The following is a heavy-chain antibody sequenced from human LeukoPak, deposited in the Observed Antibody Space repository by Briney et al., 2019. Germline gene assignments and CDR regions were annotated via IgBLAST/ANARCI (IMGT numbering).Heavy chain of an antibody. V-gene: IGHV4-34*01. CDR2: INHSGST. Sequence: SETLSLTCAVYGGSFSGYYWSWIRQPPGKGLEWIGEINHSGSTNHNPSLKSRVTISVDTSKNQFSLKPSSVTAADTAVYYCARGRRYCSSTSCYHPYYYMDVWGKGTTVTVSS. CDR3: ARGRRYCSSTSCYHPYYYMDV. D-gene: IGHD2-2*01. J-gene: IGHJ6*03. CDR1: GGSFSGYY.